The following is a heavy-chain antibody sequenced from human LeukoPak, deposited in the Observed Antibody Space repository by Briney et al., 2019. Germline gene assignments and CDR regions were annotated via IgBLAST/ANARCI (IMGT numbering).Heavy chain of an antibody. V-gene: IGHV1-2*02. CDR3: ARDYYDSSGYSRFDP. J-gene: IGHJ5*02. D-gene: IGHD3-22*01. CDR2: INPNSGGT. Sequence: GASVTVSCKASAYTFTGYYMHWVRQAPGQGLEWMGWINPNSGGTDYAQKFQGRVTMTRDTSISTAYMEVSRLRSDDTAVYYCARDYYDSSGYSRFDPWGQGTLVTVSS. CDR1: AYTFTGYY.